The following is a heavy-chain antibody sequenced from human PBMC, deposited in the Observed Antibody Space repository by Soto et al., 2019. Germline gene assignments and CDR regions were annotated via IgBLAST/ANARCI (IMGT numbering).Heavy chain of an antibody. Sequence: GGSLRLSCAASGFTFSTYWMSWVRQAPGKGLEWVANINQDGSEKYYVDSVKGQFTISRDNAKNSLYLKMNSLRAEDTAVYYCTRKPPDVWGKGTMVTVSS. CDR2: INQDGSEK. V-gene: IGHV3-7*01. J-gene: IGHJ6*04. CDR1: GFTFSTYW. CDR3: TRKPPDV.